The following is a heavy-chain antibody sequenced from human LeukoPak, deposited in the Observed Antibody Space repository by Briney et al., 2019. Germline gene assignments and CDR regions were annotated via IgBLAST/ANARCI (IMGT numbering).Heavy chain of an antibody. J-gene: IGHJ4*02. Sequence: GESLKISCKGSGYSFTSCWIGWVRQMPGKGLEWMGIIYPGDSDTRYSPSFQGQVTISADKSISTAYLQWSSLKASDTAMYYCARRGFMGDSSGHYLYYFDYWGQGTLVTVSS. V-gene: IGHV5-51*01. D-gene: IGHD3-22*01. CDR1: GYSFTSCW. CDR2: IYPGDSDT. CDR3: ARRGFMGDSSGHYLYYFDY.